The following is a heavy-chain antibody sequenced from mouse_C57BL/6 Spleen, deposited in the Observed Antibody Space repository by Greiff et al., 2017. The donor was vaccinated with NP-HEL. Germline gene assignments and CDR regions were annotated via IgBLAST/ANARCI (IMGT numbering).Heavy chain of an antibody. J-gene: IGHJ2*01. CDR3: ARRGLYGNYGGY. V-gene: IGHV1-52*01. Sequence: QVHVKQPGAELVRPGSSVMLSCKASGYTFTSYWMHWVKQRPIQGLEWIGNIDPSDSETHHNQKFKDKATLTVDKSSSTAYMQLSSLTYEDPAVYYCARRGLYGNYGGYWGQGTTLTVSS. D-gene: IGHD2-1*01. CDR1: GYTFTSYW. CDR2: IDPSDSET.